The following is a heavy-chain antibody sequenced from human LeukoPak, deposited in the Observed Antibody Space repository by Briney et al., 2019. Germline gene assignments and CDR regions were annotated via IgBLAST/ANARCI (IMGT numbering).Heavy chain of an antibody. CDR1: GFTFNSYY. CDR2: INRDGSDT. CDR3: AREDFGVDY. D-gene: IGHD3-10*01. J-gene: IGHJ4*02. V-gene: IGHV3-74*01. Sequence: GGSLRLSCAASGFTFNSYYMNWVRQAPGKGLVWVSRINRDGSDTIYADSVKGRFTISSDNAKNTLFLQMNSLRAEDTAVYYCAREDFGVDYWGQGTLVTVSS.